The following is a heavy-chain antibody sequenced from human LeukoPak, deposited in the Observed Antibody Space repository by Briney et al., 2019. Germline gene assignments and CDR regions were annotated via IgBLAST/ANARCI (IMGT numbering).Heavy chain of an antibody. CDR1: GGSISTFS. CDR2: IYIKST. D-gene: IGHD6-19*01. J-gene: IGHJ4*02. Sequence: PSETLSLTCTVSGGSISTFSWSWIRQFPGKGLEWIGSIYIKSTNYNPSLKSRVAISVDTSKNQFSLRLDSVTTADTAVYYCVRDTTVASGMQYWGQGTLVTVSS. CDR3: VRDTTVASGMQY. V-gene: IGHV4-59*01.